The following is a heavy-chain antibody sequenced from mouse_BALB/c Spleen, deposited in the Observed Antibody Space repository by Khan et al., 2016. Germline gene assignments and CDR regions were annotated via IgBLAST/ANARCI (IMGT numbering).Heavy chain of an antibody. J-gene: IGHJ4*01. D-gene: IGHD3-1*01. V-gene: IGHV2-5-1*01. CDR2: IWRGGST. Sequence: QVQLKESGPSLVQPSQSLSITCTVSGFSLTSYGVHWVRQSPGKGLEWLGVIWRGGSTDYNAAFMSRLSITKDNSKSQVFVKMNSLQADDTAIYXCAKNHGSSGYSYAMDYWGQGTSVTVSS. CDR1: GFSLTSYG. CDR3: AKNHGSSGYSYAMDY.